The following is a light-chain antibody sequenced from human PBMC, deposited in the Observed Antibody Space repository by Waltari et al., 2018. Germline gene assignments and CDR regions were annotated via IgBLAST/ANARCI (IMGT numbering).Light chain of an antibody. Sequence: EIILTQSPGTLSLSPGERATLSCRASRSVSSTYVGWYQQKSGQAPRLAIYGGSSRATGIPDRFSGSASGTDFTLTISRLEPEDVAVYFCQVYGDLRDTFGQGTKLEIK. J-gene: IGKJ2*01. CDR3: QVYGDLRDT. CDR2: GGS. CDR1: RSVSSTY. V-gene: IGKV3-20*01.